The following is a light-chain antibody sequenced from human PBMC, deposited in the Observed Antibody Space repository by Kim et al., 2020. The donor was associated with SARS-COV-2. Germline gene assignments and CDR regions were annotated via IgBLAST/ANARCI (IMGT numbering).Light chain of an antibody. Sequence: SPGESAPLSCRASQSVSSSYLAGYQQKPGQAPRLLIYGASSRATGIPDRFSGSGSGTDFTLTISRLEPEDFAVYYCQQYGSSPLTFGGGTKVDIK. CDR1: QSVSSSY. J-gene: IGKJ4*01. CDR2: GAS. CDR3: QQYGSSPLT. V-gene: IGKV3-20*01.